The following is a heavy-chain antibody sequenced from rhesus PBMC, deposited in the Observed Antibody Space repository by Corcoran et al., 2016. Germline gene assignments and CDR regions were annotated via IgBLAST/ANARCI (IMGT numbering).Heavy chain of an antibody. V-gene: IGHV4-76*01. Sequence: QVQLQESGPGVVKPSETLSLTCAVSGGSISSGYEWSWIREPPGKGLAGIGYIYGSSGSTNYNPCLKNRVTISKDASKNQFSLKLSSVTAADTAGYYCARGTYYYDSGDSDYWGQGVLVTVSS. D-gene: IGHD3-28*01. CDR1: GGSISSGYE. CDR2: IYGSSGST. CDR3: ARGTYYYDSGDSDY. J-gene: IGHJ4*01.